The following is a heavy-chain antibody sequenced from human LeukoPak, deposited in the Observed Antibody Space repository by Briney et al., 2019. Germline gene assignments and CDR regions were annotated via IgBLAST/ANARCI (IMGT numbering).Heavy chain of an antibody. D-gene: IGHD6-13*01. CDR3: ARMVPEYSSSWDGLFDY. CDR1: GGSISSSSYY. Sequence: SETLSLXCTVSGGSISSSSYYWDWIRQPPGKGLEWIGSIYYSGSTYYNPSLKGRVTISVDTSKNQFSLKLSSVTAADTAVYYCARMVPEYSSSWDGLFDYWGQGTLVTVSS. V-gene: IGHV4-39*01. J-gene: IGHJ4*02. CDR2: IYYSGST.